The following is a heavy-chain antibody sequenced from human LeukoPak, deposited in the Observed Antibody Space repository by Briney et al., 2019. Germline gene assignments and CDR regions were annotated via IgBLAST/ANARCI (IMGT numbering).Heavy chain of an antibody. Sequence: SVKVSCKASGGTFSSYAISWVRQAPGQGLEWMGRIIPILGIANYAQEFQGRVTITADKSTSTAYMELSSLRSEDTAVYYCARVAYDILTGLPDDYWGQGTLVTVSS. J-gene: IGHJ4*02. D-gene: IGHD3-9*01. CDR2: IIPILGIA. V-gene: IGHV1-69*04. CDR3: ARVAYDILTGLPDDY. CDR1: GGTFSSYA.